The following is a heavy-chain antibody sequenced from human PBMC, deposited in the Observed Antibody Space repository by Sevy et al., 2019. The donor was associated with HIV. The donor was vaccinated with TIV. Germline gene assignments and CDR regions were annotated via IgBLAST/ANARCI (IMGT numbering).Heavy chain of an antibody. CDR1: GFTFSSYA. CDR2: IYGSRGVT. Sequence: GGSLRLSCAASGFTFSSYALNWVRQAPGKGLEWVSTIYGSRGVTYYADYVKARFTISRDNSKNTLYLQMNSLRTEDTAVYFCAGGRYDSSGSFDAFDIWGQGTMVTVSS. V-gene: IGHV3-23*01. D-gene: IGHD3-22*01. J-gene: IGHJ3*02. CDR3: AGGRYDSSGSFDAFDI.